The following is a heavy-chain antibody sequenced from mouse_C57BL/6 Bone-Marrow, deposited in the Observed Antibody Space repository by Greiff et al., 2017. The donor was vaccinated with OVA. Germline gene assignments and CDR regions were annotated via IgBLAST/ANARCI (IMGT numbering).Heavy chain of an antibody. D-gene: IGHD3-3*01. J-gene: IGHJ3*01. CDR1: GYTFTSYT. V-gene: IGHV1-4*01. CDR3: ASGDSSPFAY. Sequence: QVQLKQSGAELARPGASVKMSCKASGYTFTSYTMHWVKQRPGQGLEWIGYITPSSGHTNYNQQFKDKATLTAAKSSSTAYMQLSSLTYEDSAVYSCASGDSSPFAYWGQGTLVTVSA. CDR2: ITPSSGHT.